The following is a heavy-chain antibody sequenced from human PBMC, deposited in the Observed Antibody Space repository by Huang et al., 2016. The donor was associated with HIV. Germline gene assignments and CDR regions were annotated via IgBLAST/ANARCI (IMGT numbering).Heavy chain of an antibody. D-gene: IGHD3-9*01. V-gene: IGHV3-9*01. Sequence: EVRLTESGGGLVQPDGSLRLSCAASGFSFGDYGMHWVRQRPQRGLEWVAGESWDGDKLRHADAVRGRFLISRDNAKNSLSLVMTHLKDDDTAFYYCAKDTNRGIWSFDGFDVWGQGTLVTVSP. CDR2: ESWDGDKL. J-gene: IGHJ3*01. CDR3: AKDTNRGIWSFDGFDV. CDR1: GFSFGDYG.